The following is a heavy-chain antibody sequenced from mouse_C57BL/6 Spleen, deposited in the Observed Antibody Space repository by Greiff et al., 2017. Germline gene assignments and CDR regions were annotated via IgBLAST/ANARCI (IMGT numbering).Heavy chain of an antibody. J-gene: IGHJ3*01. CDR2: IGPNGGGT. CDR1: GYTFTSYW. D-gene: IGHD1-1*01. Sequence: VQLQQPGAELVKPGASVKLSCKASGYTFTSYWMHWVKQRPGRGLGWIGRIGPNGGGTKYNAKFRSKATLTVDNPSSTAYMQLSSLTPEDAAVYYGARDYYGSSTAWFAYWGQGTLVTVSA. V-gene: IGHV1-72*01. CDR3: ARDYYGSSTAWFAY.